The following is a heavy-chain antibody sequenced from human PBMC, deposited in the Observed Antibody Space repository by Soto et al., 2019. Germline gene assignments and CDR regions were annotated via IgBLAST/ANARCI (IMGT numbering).Heavy chain of an antibody. D-gene: IGHD3-10*01. V-gene: IGHV3-43*01. J-gene: IGHJ6*02. CDR1: GFTFDDYT. CDR3: AKGAPGDYYSMDV. Sequence: PWRSLRISCAASGFTFDDYTMHWVRQAPGKGLEWVSLISWDGGSTYYADSVKGRFTISRDNSKNSLYLQMNSLRTEDTALYYFAKGAPGDYYSMDVWGQGTTVTVPS. CDR2: ISWDGGST.